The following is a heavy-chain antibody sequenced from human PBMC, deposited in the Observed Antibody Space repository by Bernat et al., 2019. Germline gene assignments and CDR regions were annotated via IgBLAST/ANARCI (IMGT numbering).Heavy chain of an antibody. V-gene: IGHV3-30-3*01. CDR3: ARGPANFFDY. CDR1: GFTFSSNA. D-gene: IGHD6-25*01. J-gene: IGHJ4*02. Sequence: QVQLVESGGGVVQPGRSLRLSCAASGFTFSSNAMHWVRQAPGKGLEWVAVISYDGTNIYYTDSVKGRFTISRDNSKNTLHLQMNSLRTEDTAVYYCARGPANFFDYWGQGTLVTVSS. CDR2: ISYDGTNI.